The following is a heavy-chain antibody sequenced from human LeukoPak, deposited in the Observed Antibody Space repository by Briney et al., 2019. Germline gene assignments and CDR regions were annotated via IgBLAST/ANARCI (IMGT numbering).Heavy chain of an antibody. V-gene: IGHV4-39*07. CDR2: IYYSGST. D-gene: IGHD4-17*01. Sequence: SETLSLTCTVSGGSISSSSYYWGWIRQPPGKGLEWIGSIYYSGSTYYNPSLKSRVTISVDTSKNQFSLKLSSVTAADTAVYYCARECGTTTHFPCDYWGQGTLVTVSS. J-gene: IGHJ4*02. CDR1: GGSISSSSYY. CDR3: ARECGTTTHFPCDY.